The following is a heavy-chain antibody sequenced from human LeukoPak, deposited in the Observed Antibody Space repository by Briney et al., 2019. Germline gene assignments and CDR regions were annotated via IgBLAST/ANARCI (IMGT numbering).Heavy chain of an antibody. CDR3: AREIGPIQLHLWGSAFDS. J-gene: IGHJ4*02. D-gene: IGHD5-18*01. Sequence: ASVKVSCKASGYTFTSYCISWVRQAPGQGREWMGWISAYNGNTNYAQKLQGRVTMTTDTSTSTAYMELSSLISEDTAVSYCAREIGPIQLHLWGSAFDSWGQGTLVTVSS. CDR2: ISAYNGNT. CDR1: GYTFTSYC. V-gene: IGHV1-18*01.